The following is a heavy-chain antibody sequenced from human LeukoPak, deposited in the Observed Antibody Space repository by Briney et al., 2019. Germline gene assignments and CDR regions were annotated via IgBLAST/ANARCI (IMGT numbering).Heavy chain of an antibody. CDR1: GFTFSSYA. V-gene: IGHV3-23*01. Sequence: GGSLRLSCAASGFTFSSYAMSWVRQAPGKGLEWVSGISGSDGSTNYADSVKGRFTISRENSKNTLYLQMNSLTAEDTALYYCAREGANYSGFDYWGQGTLVTVSS. J-gene: IGHJ4*02. D-gene: IGHD3-10*01. CDR2: ISGSDGST. CDR3: AREGANYSGFDY.